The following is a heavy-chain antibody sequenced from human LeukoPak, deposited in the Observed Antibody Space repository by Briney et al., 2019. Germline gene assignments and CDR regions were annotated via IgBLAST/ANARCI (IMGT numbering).Heavy chain of an antibody. CDR1: GFTFSSYG. J-gene: IGHJ4*02. CDR3: AKPYYYGSRSYMDY. Sequence: GGSLRLSCAASGFTFSSYGMHWVRQAPSKGLEWVAVISYDGSNTYYADSVKGRFTISRDNSKYMLYLQMNSLRAEDTAVYYCAKPYYYGSRSYMDYWGQGTLVTVSS. D-gene: IGHD3-10*01. V-gene: IGHV3-30*18. CDR2: ISYDGSNT.